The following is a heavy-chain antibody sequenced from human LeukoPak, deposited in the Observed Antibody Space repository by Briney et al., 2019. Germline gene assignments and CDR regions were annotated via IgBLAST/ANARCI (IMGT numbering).Heavy chain of an antibody. V-gene: IGHV1-18*01. CDR3: ARDSGVPAAIEGYCFDY. CDR2: ISPYDGNT. J-gene: IGHJ4*02. D-gene: IGHD2-2*01. CDR1: GYTFFNYG. Sequence: ASVKVSCKASGYTFFNYGLSWVRQAPGQGLEWVGWISPYDGNTKYTQRLQGRVTMTTDTSTSTAYMELRSLRSDDTAVYYCARDSGVPAAIEGYCFDYWGQGTLVTVSS.